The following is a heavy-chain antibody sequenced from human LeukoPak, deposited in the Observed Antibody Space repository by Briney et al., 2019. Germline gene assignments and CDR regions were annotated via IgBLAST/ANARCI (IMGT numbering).Heavy chain of an antibody. CDR2: INKSGNT. D-gene: IGHD2-15*01. V-gene: IGHV4-34*01. CDR3: ARGVHSYYFDY. J-gene: IGHJ4*02. CDR1: GGSFSGYY. Sequence: SETLSLTCAVYGGSFSGYYWGWVRQPPGKGLEWIGEINKSGNTDYNPSLKGRVTVSLDASKNQFSLKLSSVTAADTAVYYCARGVHSYYFDYWGQGTLVTVSS.